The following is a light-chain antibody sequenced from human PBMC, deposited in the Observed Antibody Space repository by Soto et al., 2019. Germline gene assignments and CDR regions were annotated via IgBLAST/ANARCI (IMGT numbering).Light chain of an antibody. Sequence: DIQMTQSPSSLSASVGDRVSITCQASQDISNYLNWYQQKPGKAPKLLIYDASNLETGVPSRFSGSGSGTEFTFTISSLQPEDIASYYCQQYDNLPLTFGRGTKVEIK. V-gene: IGKV1-33*01. J-gene: IGKJ4*01. CDR2: DAS. CDR1: QDISNY. CDR3: QQYDNLPLT.